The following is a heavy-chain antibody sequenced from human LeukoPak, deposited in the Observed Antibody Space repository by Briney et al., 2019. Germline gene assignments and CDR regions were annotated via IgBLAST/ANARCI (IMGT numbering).Heavy chain of an antibody. CDR2: IIPNSGGT. J-gene: IGHJ4*02. D-gene: IGHD6-19*01. CDR3: ARDRTAPYSSGWFFDF. Sequence: ASVKVSCKASGYTITDYYLHWVRQAPGQGPEWMGWIIPNSGGTNYAQKFQGRLTMTRDTSINTAYMELSRLRSDDTAFYYCARDRTAPYSSGWFFDFWGQGTLVTVSS. V-gene: IGHV1-2*02. CDR1: GYTITDYY.